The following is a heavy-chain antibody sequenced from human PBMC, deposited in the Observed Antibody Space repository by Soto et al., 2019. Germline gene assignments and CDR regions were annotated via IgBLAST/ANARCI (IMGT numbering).Heavy chain of an antibody. V-gene: IGHV5-51*01. CDR2: IYPGDSDT. Sequence: PGESLMISCQGSGYTFTTSWLAWVRQMPGKGLEWMGLIYPGDSDTRYSPSFQGQVTIPADKSMNTAYLQWSSLKASDTAMYDCAARGYSHAYFDFWGQGTVVTVSS. D-gene: IGHD5-18*01. J-gene: IGHJ4*02. CDR1: GYTFTTSW. CDR3: AARGYSHAYFDF.